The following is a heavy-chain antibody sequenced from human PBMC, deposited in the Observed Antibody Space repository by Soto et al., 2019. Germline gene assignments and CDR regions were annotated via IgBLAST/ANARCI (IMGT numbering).Heavy chain of an antibody. Sequence: QVQLVQSGAEVKKPGSSVKISCQASGGTFSNYAISWVRQAPGQGLEWMGGIIGTANYSQKFQGRVTIIADESTSTVYMELSSLRSEDTAVYYCAREILSPDFYFHGMDVWGQGTTVTVSS. D-gene: IGHD2-15*01. CDR3: AREILSPDFYFHGMDV. J-gene: IGHJ6*02. CDR1: GGTFSNYA. CDR2: IIGTA. V-gene: IGHV1-69*01.